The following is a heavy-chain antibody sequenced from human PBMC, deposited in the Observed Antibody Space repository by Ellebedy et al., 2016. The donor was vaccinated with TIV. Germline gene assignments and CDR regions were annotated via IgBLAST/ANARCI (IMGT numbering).Heavy chain of an antibody. Sequence: GESLKISCQGSGYNFANFWIGWVRQRPGRGLEWMGITFPGDSDTRYSPSFQGQVTISADKSISTAYLQWSSLRASDTAMYYCARWRHLYSGPRSFDSWGQGTLVTVSS. D-gene: IGHD6-19*01. V-gene: IGHV5-51*01. CDR2: TFPGDSDT. CDR3: ARWRHLYSGPRSFDS. J-gene: IGHJ4*02. CDR1: GYNFANFW.